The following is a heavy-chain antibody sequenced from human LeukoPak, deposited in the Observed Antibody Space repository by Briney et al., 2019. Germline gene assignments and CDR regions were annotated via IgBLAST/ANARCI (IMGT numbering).Heavy chain of an antibody. Sequence: SETLSLTCTVSGGSISSSSYYWGWIRQPPGKGLEWIGSIYYSGSTYYNPSLKSRVTISVDTSKNQFSLKLSSVTAADTAVYYCARGSFLYAFDIWGQGTMVTVSS. CDR1: GGSISSSSYY. CDR2: IYYSGST. D-gene: IGHD2/OR15-2a*01. V-gene: IGHV4-39*07. J-gene: IGHJ3*02. CDR3: ARGSFLYAFDI.